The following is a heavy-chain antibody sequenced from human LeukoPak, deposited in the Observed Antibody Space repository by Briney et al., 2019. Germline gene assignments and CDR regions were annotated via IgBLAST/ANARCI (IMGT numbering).Heavy chain of an antibody. CDR2: VYYNAGT. Sequence: PSETLSLTCTASGAFFSRYYWSWLRQSPGKGLEWIGYVYYNAGTKYNPSLESRITISIDASKNQFSLRLNSVTAADTAIYYCARFYYDDTGVSYFFDSWGQGTLVTVSS. J-gene: IGHJ4*02. CDR3: ARFYYDDTGVSYFFDS. D-gene: IGHD3-16*01. V-gene: IGHV4-59*01. CDR1: GAFFSRYY.